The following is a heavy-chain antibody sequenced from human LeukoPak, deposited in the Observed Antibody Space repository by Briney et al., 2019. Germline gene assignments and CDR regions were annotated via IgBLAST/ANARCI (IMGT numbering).Heavy chain of an antibody. CDR1: GFTFSSYS. CDR2: ISSSSSYI. CDR3: ARVPFWSRAYYYYYYMDV. Sequence: GGSLRLSCAASGFTFSSYSMNWVRQAPGKGLEWVSCISSSSSYIYYADSVKGRFTISRDNAKNSLYLQMNSLRAEDTAVYYCARVPFWSRAYYYYYYMDVWGKGTTVTVSS. V-gene: IGHV3-21*01. J-gene: IGHJ6*03. D-gene: IGHD3-3*01.